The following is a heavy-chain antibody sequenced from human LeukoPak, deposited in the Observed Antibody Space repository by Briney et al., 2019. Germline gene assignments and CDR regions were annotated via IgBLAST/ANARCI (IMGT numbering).Heavy chain of an antibody. J-gene: IGHJ4*02. Sequence: SATLSLTCTVSGDSITSSAYYWGWIRQPPGKGLEWIGSIYNSGYNYYNPSLKSRVTISVDTSKNQFSLKLSSVTAADTAVYYCARPYANWGQGILVTVSS. CDR2: IYNSGYN. V-gene: IGHV4-39*01. CDR1: GDSITSSAYY. CDR3: ARPYAN.